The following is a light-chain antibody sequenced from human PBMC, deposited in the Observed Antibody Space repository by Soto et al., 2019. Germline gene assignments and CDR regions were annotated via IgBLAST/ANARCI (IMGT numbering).Light chain of an antibody. J-gene: IGLJ1*01. Sequence: QSVLTQPASVSGSPGQSITISCTGTSSDFGGYNFVSWYQHRPGKAPKLMIYAVSNRPSGVSNRFSGSKSGSTASLTISGLQAEDEADYYCCSYTSYSPYVFGTGTKVTVL. CDR2: AVS. V-gene: IGLV2-14*01. CDR3: CSYTSYSPYV. CDR1: SSDFGGYNF.